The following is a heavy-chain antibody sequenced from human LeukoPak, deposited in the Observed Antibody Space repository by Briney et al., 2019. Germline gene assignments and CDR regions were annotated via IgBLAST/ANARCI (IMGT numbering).Heavy chain of an antibody. CDR2: ISDSGGIT. D-gene: IGHD6-6*01. J-gene: IGHJ4*02. V-gene: IGHV3-23*01. CDR3: AKNTQYSGYYDC. CDR1: GFTFSSYP. Sequence: GGSLRLSCAASGFTFSSYPMTWVRQAPGKGPEWVSFISDSGGITYYADSVKGRSTISRDNSKNTLYLQMNSLRAEDTAVYYCAKNTQYSGYYDCWGQGTLVAVSS.